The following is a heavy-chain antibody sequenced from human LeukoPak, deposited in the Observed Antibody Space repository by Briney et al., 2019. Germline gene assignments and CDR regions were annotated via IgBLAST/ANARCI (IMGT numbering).Heavy chain of an antibody. CDR1: GGSFSDYY. CDR3: ARQWVGVVPAANSSTDAFDI. V-gene: IGHV4-34*01. J-gene: IGHJ3*02. D-gene: IGHD2-2*01. CDR2: INHSGST. Sequence: PSETLSLTCAVYGGSFSDYYWSWIRQPPGKGLEWIGEINHSGSTNNNPSLKSRVTISVDTSKNQFSLKLTPLTAADTAVYYCARQWVGVVPAANSSTDAFDIWGQGTMVTVSS.